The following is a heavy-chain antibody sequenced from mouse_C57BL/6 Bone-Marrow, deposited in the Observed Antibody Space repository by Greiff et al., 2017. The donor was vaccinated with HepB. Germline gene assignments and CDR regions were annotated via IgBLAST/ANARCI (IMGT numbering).Heavy chain of an antibody. CDR1: GYSFTGYY. V-gene: IGHV1-42*01. CDR3: ARWGPGDTDGSFAY. D-gene: IGHD1-1*01. CDR2: INPSTGGT. Sequence: EVQLQQSGPELVKPGASVKISCKASGYSFTGYYMNWVKQSPEKSLEWIGEINPSTGGTTYNQKFKAKATLTVDKSSSTPYMQLKSLTSEDSAVYYCARWGPGDTDGSFAYWGQGTLVTVSA. J-gene: IGHJ3*01.